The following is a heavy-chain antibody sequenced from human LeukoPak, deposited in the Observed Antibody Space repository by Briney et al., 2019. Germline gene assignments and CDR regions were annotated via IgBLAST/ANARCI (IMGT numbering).Heavy chain of an antibody. D-gene: IGHD2-15*01. CDR2: ISNSSSYI. J-gene: IGHJ4*02. V-gene: IGHV3-21*01. CDR3: ARDVGGGYFDY. Sequence: GGSLRLSCAASGFTFSPYSMNWVRQAPGKGLEWVSSISNSSSYIYYADSVKGRFTISRDNAKNSLYPQMNSLRAEDTAVYYCARDVGGGYFDYWGQGTLVTVSS. CDR1: GFTFSPYS.